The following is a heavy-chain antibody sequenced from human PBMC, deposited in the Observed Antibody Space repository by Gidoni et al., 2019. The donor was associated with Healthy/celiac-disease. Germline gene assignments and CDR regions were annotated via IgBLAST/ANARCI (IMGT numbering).Heavy chain of an antibody. CDR3: ARRGPYYYGSGSYYLGFDH. Sequence: QVQLQESGPGLVKPSETLSLTCTVSGGSISSYYWSWIRQPPGKGLEWIGYIYYSGSTNYNPSLKSRVTISVDTSKNQFSLKLSSVTAADTAVYYCARRGPYYYGSGSYYLGFDHWGQGTLVTVSS. D-gene: IGHD3-10*01. CDR1: GGSISSYY. J-gene: IGHJ4*02. CDR2: IYYSGST. V-gene: IGHV4-59*08.